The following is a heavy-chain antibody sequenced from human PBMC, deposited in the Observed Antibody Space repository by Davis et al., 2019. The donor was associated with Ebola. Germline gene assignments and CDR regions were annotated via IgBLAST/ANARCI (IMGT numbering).Heavy chain of an antibody. CDR3: ARERLSGYDAFDI. CDR1: GFTFSSYS. J-gene: IGHJ3*02. D-gene: IGHD3-22*01. Sequence: PGGSLRLSCAASGFTFSSYSMNWVRQAPGKGLEWVANIKQDGSEKYYVDSVKGRFTISRDNAKNSLYLQMNSLRAEDTAVYYCARERLSGYDAFDIWGQGTVVTVSS. CDR2: IKQDGSEK. V-gene: IGHV3-7*01.